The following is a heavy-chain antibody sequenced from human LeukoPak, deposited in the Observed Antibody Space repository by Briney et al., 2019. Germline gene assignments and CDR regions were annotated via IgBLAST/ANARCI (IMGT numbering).Heavy chain of an antibody. D-gene: IGHD2-2*01. CDR2: IYHSGST. CDR1: GGSISSSNW. CDR3: ARGGRGYCSSTSCYYSVRGNNWFDP. V-gene: IGHV4-4*02. J-gene: IGHJ5*02. Sequence: SGTLSLTCAVSGGSISSSNWWSWVRQPPGKGLEWIGEIYHSGSTNYNPSLKSRVTISVDTSKNQFSLKLSSVTAADTAVYYCARGGRGYCSSTSCYYSVRGNNWFDPWGQGTLVTVSS.